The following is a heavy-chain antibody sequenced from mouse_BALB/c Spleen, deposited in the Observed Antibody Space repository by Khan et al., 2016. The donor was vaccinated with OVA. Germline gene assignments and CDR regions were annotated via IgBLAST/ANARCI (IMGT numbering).Heavy chain of an antibody. CDR1: GYTFTSYT. V-gene: IGHV1-4*01. D-gene: IGHD2-14*01. Sequence: QVQLQQSGAELARPGASVKMSCKASGYTFTSYTIHWIKLRPGQGLEWIGYINPSNGYTNYNQKFKDKATLTADKSSTTAYMKLSSLTSDDSAVYNWVRDGAYYRNDGWFAYWGLGTLVTVSA. CDR2: INPSNGYT. CDR3: VRDGAYYRNDGWFAY. J-gene: IGHJ3*01.